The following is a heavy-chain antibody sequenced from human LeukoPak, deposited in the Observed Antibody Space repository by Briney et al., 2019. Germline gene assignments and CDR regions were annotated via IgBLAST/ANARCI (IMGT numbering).Heavy chain of an antibody. V-gene: IGHV3-21*01. D-gene: IGHD6-6*01. CDR2: ISSSSSYI. CDR3: ARGGLEYSSSWPDAFDI. CDR1: GFTFSSYS. J-gene: IGHJ3*02. Sequence: GGSLRLSCAASGFTFSSYSMNWVRQAPGKGLEWVSSISSSSSYIYYADTVKGRFTNSRDNAKNSLYLQMNSLRAEDTAVYYCARGGLEYSSSWPDAFDIWGQGTMVTVSS.